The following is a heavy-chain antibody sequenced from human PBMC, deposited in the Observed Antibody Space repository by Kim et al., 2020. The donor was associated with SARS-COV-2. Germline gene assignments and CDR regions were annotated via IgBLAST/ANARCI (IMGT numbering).Heavy chain of an antibody. CDR1: GFTFSSYA. CDR3: AKRILLWFGEFQYHLGMDV. CDR2: ISGSGGST. V-gene: IGHV3-23*01. J-gene: IGHJ6*02. D-gene: IGHD3-10*01. Sequence: GGSLRLSCAASGFTFSSYAMSWVRQAPGKGLEWVSAISGSGGSTYYADSVKGRFTISRDNSKNTLYLQMNSLRAEDTAVYYCAKRILLWFGEFQYHLGMDVWGQGTTVTVSS.